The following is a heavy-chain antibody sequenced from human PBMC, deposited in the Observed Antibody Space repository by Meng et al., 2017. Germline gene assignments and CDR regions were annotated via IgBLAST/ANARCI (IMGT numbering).Heavy chain of an antibody. Sequence: QVKQQESGPGLVQPSETLSLTCHVSGCSISSYYWSWIRQPQGKGLEWIWYIYYSGGTNYNPSLKSRVTISVDTSKNQFSLKLSSVTAADTAVYYCARGYDFWSGQYYFDYWGQGTLVTVSS. CDR1: GCSISSYY. CDR3: ARGYDFWSGQYYFDY. D-gene: IGHD3-3*01. J-gene: IGHJ4*02. CDR2: IYYSGGT. V-gene: IGHV4-59*01.